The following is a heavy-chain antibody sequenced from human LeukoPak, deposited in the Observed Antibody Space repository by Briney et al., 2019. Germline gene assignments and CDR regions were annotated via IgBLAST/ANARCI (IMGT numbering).Heavy chain of an antibody. J-gene: IGHJ6*03. Sequence: SETLSLTCSVSGGSISNYYWIWIRQSPGKGLEYIGYIYYSGSTNYNPSLNSRVTISLDTSKIQFSLKLNSVTAADTAVYYCARGDYDDSKGHYYYYIDVWGKGTTVTVSS. CDR3: ARGDYDDSKGHYYYYIDV. V-gene: IGHV4-59*01. D-gene: IGHD4-17*01. CDR2: IYYSGST. CDR1: GGSISNYY.